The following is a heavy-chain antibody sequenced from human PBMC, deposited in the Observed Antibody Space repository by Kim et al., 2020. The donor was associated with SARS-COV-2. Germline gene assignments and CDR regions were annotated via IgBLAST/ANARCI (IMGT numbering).Heavy chain of an antibody. Sequence: GGSLRLSCAASGFTFSSYGMHWVRQAPGKGLEWVAVIWYDGSNKYYADSVKGRFTISRDNSKNTLYLQMNSLRAEDTAVYYCARDEGQITMIVVDPLPDYWGQGTLVTVSS. V-gene: IGHV3-33*01. CDR3: ARDEGQITMIVVDPLPDY. CDR1: GFTFSSYG. D-gene: IGHD3-22*01. CDR2: IWYDGSNK. J-gene: IGHJ4*02.